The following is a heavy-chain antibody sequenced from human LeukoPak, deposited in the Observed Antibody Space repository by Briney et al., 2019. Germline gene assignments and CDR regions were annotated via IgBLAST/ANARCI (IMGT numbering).Heavy chain of an antibody. CDR3: ARVLSRQWPRQYYYYGMDV. D-gene: IGHD6-19*01. J-gene: IGHJ6*02. CDR1: GGSFSGYF. V-gene: IGHV4-34*01. CDR2: INHSGST. Sequence: SETLSLTCAVYGGSFSGYFWSWIRQPPGKGLEWIGEINHSGSTNYNPSLKSRVTISVDTSENQFSLKLSSVTAADTAVYYCARVLSRQWPRQYYYYGMDVWGQGTTVTVSS.